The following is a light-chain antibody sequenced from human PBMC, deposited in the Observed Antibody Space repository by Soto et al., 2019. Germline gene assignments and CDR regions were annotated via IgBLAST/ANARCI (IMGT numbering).Light chain of an antibody. Sequence: DIQMTQSPSTLSASVGDRVTITCRASQSISSWLAWYQQKPGKAPKLLIYDASSLESGVPSRFSGSGSGTEFTLTISSLQHDDFETYYCQPYNSYPYTFGQGTKVDLK. J-gene: IGKJ2*01. V-gene: IGKV1-5*01. CDR1: QSISSW. CDR2: DAS. CDR3: QPYNSYPYT.